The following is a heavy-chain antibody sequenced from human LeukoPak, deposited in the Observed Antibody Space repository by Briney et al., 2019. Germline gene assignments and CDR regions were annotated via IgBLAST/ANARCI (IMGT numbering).Heavy chain of an antibody. J-gene: IGHJ4*02. Sequence: GGSLRLSCAVSGFTVTDNYMSWVRQAPGKGLQWVSVIYPDGRTYYADSVKGRFTISRDISRNTLLLQMNSLRPDDPAVHYCASTNPVYGDYDYWGQGTLVTVSS. D-gene: IGHD4-17*01. CDR1: GFTVTDNY. CDR2: IYPDGRT. V-gene: IGHV3-53*01. CDR3: ASTNPVYGDYDY.